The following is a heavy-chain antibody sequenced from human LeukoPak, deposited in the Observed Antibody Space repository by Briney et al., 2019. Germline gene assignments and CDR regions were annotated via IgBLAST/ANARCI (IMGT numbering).Heavy chain of an antibody. V-gene: IGHV3-23*01. CDR3: AKDLKREPD. D-gene: IGHD1-14*01. J-gene: IGHJ4*02. Sequence: GGSLRLSCAASGFTFSSYPMSWVRQAPGKGLEWVSATSASGASTYYADSVKGRFTISRDNSKNTLYLRMNSLRVEDTAVYYCAKDLKREPDWGQGTLVTVSS. CDR2: TSASGAST. CDR1: GFTFSSYP.